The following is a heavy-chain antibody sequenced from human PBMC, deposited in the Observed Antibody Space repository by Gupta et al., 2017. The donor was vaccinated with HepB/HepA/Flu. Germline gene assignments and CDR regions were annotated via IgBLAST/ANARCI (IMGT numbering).Heavy chain of an antibody. CDR3: ARYGSGTYDY. Sequence: QVQLQESGPGLVKPSETPSLTCPVAGGSMSRYYWSWIRQSPGKGLEWIGYIYYSGTPNYNPSLKSRVTISVDSSKNQFSLKLSSVTAADTAVYYCARYGSGTYDYWGQGTLVTVSS. V-gene: IGHV4-59*01. J-gene: IGHJ4*02. D-gene: IGHD3-10*01. CDR2: IYYSGTP. CDR1: GGSMSRYY.